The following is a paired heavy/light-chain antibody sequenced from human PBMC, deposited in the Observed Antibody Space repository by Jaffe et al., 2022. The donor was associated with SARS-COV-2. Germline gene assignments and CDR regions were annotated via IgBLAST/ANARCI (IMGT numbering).Light chain of an antibody. J-gene: IGKJ4*01. CDR1: QSISNN. CDR3: HQYNDWPLT. V-gene: IGKV3D-15*01. Sequence: EKVMTQSPATLSVSPGERATLSCRASQSISNNLAWYQQKPGQAPTLLIYGASTRASGIPARFSGSGSGTEFTLTISSLQSEDFAVYYCHQYNDWPLTFGGGTEVEIK. CDR2: GAS.
Heavy chain of an antibody. CDR1: GFIFSNYA. D-gene: IGHD3-10*01. CDR2: IRGSGDGT. Sequence: EMHLVESGGGLVQPGGSLRLSCAASGFIFSNYAMNWVRQAPGKGLEWVSSIRGSGDGTSYADSVQGRFTISRDNSKNTLYLEMNSLRAEDTAVFYCAKDGGYGSGSYYPDFWGQGTLVTVSS. CDR3: AKDGGYGSGSYYPDF. J-gene: IGHJ4*02. V-gene: IGHV3-23*04.